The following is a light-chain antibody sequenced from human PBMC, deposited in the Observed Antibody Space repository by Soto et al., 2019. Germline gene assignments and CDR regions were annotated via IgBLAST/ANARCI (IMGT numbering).Light chain of an antibody. CDR2: DVN. CDR1: SSDVGGYNY. V-gene: IGLV2-14*01. J-gene: IGLJ1*01. CDR3: GAYTTSITLPYF. Sequence: QSVLTQPASVSGSPGQSITISCTGTSSDVGGYNYVSWYQQHPGKAPKLMIYDVNNRPSGVSNRFSGSKSGNTASLTISGLKAGDGSDYNIGAYTTSITLPYFFGSGTKATV.